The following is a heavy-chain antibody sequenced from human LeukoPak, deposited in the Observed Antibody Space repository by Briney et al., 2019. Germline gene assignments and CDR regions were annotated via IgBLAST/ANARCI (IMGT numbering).Heavy chain of an antibody. V-gene: IGHV3-23*01. CDR2: ITVSGDST. CDR1: GFTFTTYA. CDR3: ALRYTTSWYFDD. Sequence: GGSLRLSCAASGFTFTTYAMSWVRHAPGGGLECVSAITVSGDSTYYAGSVRGRFTISRDNSKNTLYLQMNSLRAEDTAVYYCALRYTTSWYFDDWGQGTLVTVSS. J-gene: IGHJ4*02. D-gene: IGHD6-13*01.